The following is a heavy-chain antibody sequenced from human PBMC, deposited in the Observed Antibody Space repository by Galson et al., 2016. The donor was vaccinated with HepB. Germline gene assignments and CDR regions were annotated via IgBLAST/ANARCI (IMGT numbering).Heavy chain of an antibody. Sequence: SLRLSCAASGFTFSDYWVAWVRQTPGEGLEWVANIKQDGSEKYYVDSAKGRFTISRDNARNSLYLQMNSLRPEDTAVYYCSSAAYHYGSNGYYFAYWGQGTLVTASS. V-gene: IGHV3-7*05. J-gene: IGHJ4*02. CDR2: IKQDGSEK. D-gene: IGHD3-22*01. CDR1: GFTFSDYW. CDR3: SSAAYHYGSNGYYFAY.